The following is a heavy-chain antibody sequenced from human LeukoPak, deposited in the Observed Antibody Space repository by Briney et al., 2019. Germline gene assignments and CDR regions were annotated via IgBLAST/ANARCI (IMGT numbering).Heavy chain of an antibody. V-gene: IGHV3-74*01. J-gene: IGHJ6*02. Sequence: PGGSLRLSCAASGFTFSNFWMHWVRQAPGKGLVWVALIYGDGSFTRYADSVKGRFTISRDNSKNTLYLQMNSLRAEDTAVYYCARDRGSYYAYYYGMDVWGQGTTVTVSS. D-gene: IGHD1-26*01. CDR3: ARDRGSYYAYYYGMDV. CDR2: IYGDGSFT. CDR1: GFTFSNFW.